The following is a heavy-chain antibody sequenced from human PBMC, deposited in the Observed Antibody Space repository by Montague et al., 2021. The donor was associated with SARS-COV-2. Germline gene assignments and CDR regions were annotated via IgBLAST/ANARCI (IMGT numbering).Heavy chain of an antibody. CDR3: GRLLVNTAAVIHYYYGVDV. D-gene: IGHD5-18*01. CDR2: IRDTSYGGAA. Sequence: SLRISCAASGFTFGGDATTWVRQAPGKGLEWLGFIRDTSYGGAAEYAASVRGRFTFSRDNSKSIAYLQMDSLKTEDTAVYYCGRLLVNTAAVIHYYYGVDVWGRRTTVIVSS. CDR1: GFTFGGDA. V-gene: IGHV3-49*04. J-gene: IGHJ6*02.